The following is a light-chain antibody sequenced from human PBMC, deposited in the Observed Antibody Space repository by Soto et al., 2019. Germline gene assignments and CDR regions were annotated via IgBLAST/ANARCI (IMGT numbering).Light chain of an antibody. CDR3: QQYRSAPLT. J-gene: IGKJ3*01. Sequence: DIQMTQSPSSLSASVGDRVTITCRASQDISSYLAWYQQKPGKVPKLLIYAASTLQSGVPSRFGGSGSGTDFTLTISSLQPEDVASYYCQQYRSAPLTFGPGTKVDLK. CDR1: QDISSY. V-gene: IGKV1-27*01. CDR2: AAS.